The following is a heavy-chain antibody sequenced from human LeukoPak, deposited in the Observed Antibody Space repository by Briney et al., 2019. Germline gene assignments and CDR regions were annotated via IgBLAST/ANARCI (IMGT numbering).Heavy chain of an antibody. CDR1: GFTFSSYE. V-gene: IGHV3-48*03. J-gene: IGHJ4*02. Sequence: PGGSLRLSCAASGFTFSSYEMNWVRQAPGKGLEWVSYISSSGSTIYYADSVKGRFTISRDNAKNSLYLQMNSLRAEDTAVYYCARATGLDGGVDYWGQGTLVTVSS. D-gene: IGHD3-16*01. CDR3: ARATGLDGGVDY. CDR2: ISSSGSTI.